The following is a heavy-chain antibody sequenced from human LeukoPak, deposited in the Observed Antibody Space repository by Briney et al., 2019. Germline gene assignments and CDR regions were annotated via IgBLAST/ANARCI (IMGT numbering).Heavy chain of an antibody. Sequence: GGSLRPSCAASGFTFSSYSMNWVRQAPGKGLEWVSSISSSSSYIYYADSVKGRFTISRDNAKNSLYLQMNSLRAEDTAVYYCARDGGDGYNLYYFDYWGQGTLVTVSS. J-gene: IGHJ4*02. CDR3: ARDGGDGYNLYYFDY. CDR1: GFTFSSYS. CDR2: ISSSSSYI. V-gene: IGHV3-21*01. D-gene: IGHD5-24*01.